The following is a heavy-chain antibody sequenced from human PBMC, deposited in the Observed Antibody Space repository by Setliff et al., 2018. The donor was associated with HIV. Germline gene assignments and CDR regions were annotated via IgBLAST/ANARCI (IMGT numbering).Heavy chain of an antibody. D-gene: IGHD7-27*01. CDR3: TRDPPTSGWYFDL. V-gene: IGHV3-11*04. CDR1: GFTFSDYY. Sequence: PGGSLRLSCAASGFTFSDYYMSWLRQAPGKGLEWVSYISRDGNTIYYADSVKGRFTISRDNAKNSLYLQMNSLSAEDAAVYYCTRDPPTSGWYFDLWGRGTLVTVSS. J-gene: IGHJ2*01. CDR2: ISRDGNTI.